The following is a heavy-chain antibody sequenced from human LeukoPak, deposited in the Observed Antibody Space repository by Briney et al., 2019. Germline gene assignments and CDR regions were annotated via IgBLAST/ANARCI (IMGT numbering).Heavy chain of an antibody. V-gene: IGHV1-3*01. CDR2: INAGNGNT. CDR3: ARKLNWNYWDY. J-gene: IGHJ4*02. Sequence: ASVKVSCKASGYTFTSYAMHWVRQAPGQRLEWMGWINAGNGNTKYSQEFQGRVTITTDTSTSTAYMELRSLRSDDTAVYYCARKLNWNYWDYWGQGTLVTVSS. D-gene: IGHD1-20*01. CDR1: GYTFTSYA.